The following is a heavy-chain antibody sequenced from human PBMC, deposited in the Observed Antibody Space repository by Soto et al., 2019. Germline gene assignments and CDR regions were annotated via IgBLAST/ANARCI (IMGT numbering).Heavy chain of an antibody. J-gene: IGHJ4*02. CDR1: GFTFSDHY. V-gene: IGHV3-72*01. CDR2: SRNKANSYTT. CDR3: VRGYNSFDK. D-gene: IGHD3-16*02. Sequence: EVQLVESGGGLVQAGGSLRLSCAASGFTFSDHYMDWVRQVPGKGLEWIARSRNKANSYTTVYAASVKGRFTISRDFSENSLYLQMNSLNTEDTAVYYCVRGYNSFDKWGQATLVTVSS.